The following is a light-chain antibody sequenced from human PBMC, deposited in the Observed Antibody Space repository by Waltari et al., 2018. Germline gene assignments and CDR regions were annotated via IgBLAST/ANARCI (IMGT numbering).Light chain of an antibody. CDR2: KAS. V-gene: IGKV1-5*03. CDR3: QYYNRPGT. CDR1: QSISTW. Sequence: DLQMTQSPSTLSASVGDRVTNTCRASQSISTWLYWYQQKPGKAPKSLMYKASNLESGVPSRFSGSGSGTEFTLTISGLQPDDLATYYCQYYNRPGTFGQGTKVEIK. J-gene: IGKJ1*01.